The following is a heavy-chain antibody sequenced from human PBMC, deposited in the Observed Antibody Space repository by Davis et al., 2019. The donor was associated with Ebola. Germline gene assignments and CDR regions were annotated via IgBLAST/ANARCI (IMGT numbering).Heavy chain of an antibody. V-gene: IGHV4-31*03. CDR2: IYYSGST. CDR1: GGSISSGGYY. D-gene: IGHD1-1*01. J-gene: IGHJ4*02. CDR3: ASGQTTGPTRWVY. Sequence: PSETLSLTCTVSGGSISSGGYYWSWIRQHPGKGLEWIGYIYYSGSTYYNPSLKSRVTISVDTSKNQFSLKLSSVTAADTAVYYCASGQTTGPTRWVYWGQGTLVTVSS.